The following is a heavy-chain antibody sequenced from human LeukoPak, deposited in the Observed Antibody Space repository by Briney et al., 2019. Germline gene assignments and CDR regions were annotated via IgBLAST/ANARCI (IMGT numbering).Heavy chain of an antibody. J-gene: IGHJ4*02. V-gene: IGHV4-61*02. D-gene: IGHD5-24*01. CDR3: AREDGYRYYFDC. Sequence: SETLSLTCTVSGGSISSGSYYWSWIRQPAGKGLEWIGRIYTSGSTNYNPSLKSRVTISVDTSKNQFSLKLSSVTAADTAVYYCAREDGYRYYFDCWGQGTLVTVSS. CDR2: IYTSGST. CDR1: GGSISSGSYY.